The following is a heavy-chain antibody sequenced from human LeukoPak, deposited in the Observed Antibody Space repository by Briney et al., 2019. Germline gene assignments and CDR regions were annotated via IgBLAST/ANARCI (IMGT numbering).Heavy chain of an antibody. D-gene: IGHD3-10*01. CDR1: GFTFSSYV. Sequence: GGSLRLSCAASGFTFSSYVMHWVRQAPGKGLEWVAIISYDGSNEYYADSVKGRFTISRDNSKNTLYLQMNSLKGDDTAVYYCAKDSAFCYIDVWGKGTTVIISS. V-gene: IGHV3-30*04. J-gene: IGHJ6*03. CDR3: AKDSAFCYIDV. CDR2: ISYDGSNE.